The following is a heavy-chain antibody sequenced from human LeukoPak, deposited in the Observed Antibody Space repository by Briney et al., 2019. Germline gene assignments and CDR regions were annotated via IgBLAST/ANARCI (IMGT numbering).Heavy chain of an antibody. J-gene: IGHJ4*02. CDR2: INPNSGGT. CDR3: AREKDLVTGTTEFDY. CDR1: GYTFTGYY. D-gene: IGHD1-7*01. V-gene: IGHV1-2*02. Sequence: ASVKVSCKASGYTFTGYYMHWVRQAPGQGLEWMGWINPNSGGTNYAQKFQGRVTMTRDTSISTAYMELSRLRSDDTAVYYCAREKDLVTGTTEFDYWGRGTLVTVSS.